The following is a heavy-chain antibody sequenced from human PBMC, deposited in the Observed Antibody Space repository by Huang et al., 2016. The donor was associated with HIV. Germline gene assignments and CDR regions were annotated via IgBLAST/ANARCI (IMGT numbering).Heavy chain of an antibody. CDR3: ARKGRDDFWSGYPDY. CDR2: ISSTGNTI. J-gene: IGHJ4*02. Sequence: QVQLVESGGGLVKPGGSLRLSCAASGFTFSDYYMSWIRQAPGKGLEWVSYISSTGNTIYYPDSVKGRFTISRDNAKNSLFLQMNSLRAEDTAIYYCARKGRDDFWSGYPDYWGQGTLVTVS. V-gene: IGHV3-11*04. CDR1: GFTFSDYY. D-gene: IGHD3-3*01.